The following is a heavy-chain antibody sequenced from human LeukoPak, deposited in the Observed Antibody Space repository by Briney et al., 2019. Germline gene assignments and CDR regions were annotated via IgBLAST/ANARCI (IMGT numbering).Heavy chain of an antibody. CDR3: ASPSIARRAHDAFDI. D-gene: IGHD6-6*01. J-gene: IGHJ3*02. V-gene: IGHV1-69*05. CDR1: GGTFSSYA. CDR2: IIPIFGTA. Sequence: EASVKVSCKASGGTFSSYAISWVRQAPGQGLEWMGGIIPIFGTANYAQKFQGRVTITTDESTSTAYMELSSLRSEDTAVYYCASPSIARRAHDAFDIWGQGTMVTVSS.